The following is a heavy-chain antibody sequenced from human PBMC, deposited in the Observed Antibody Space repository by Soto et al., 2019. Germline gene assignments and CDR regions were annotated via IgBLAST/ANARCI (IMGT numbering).Heavy chain of an antibody. D-gene: IGHD1-26*01. J-gene: IGHJ4*02. V-gene: IGHV4-34*01. CDR1: GGSFSGHY. Sequence: PSETLSLTCAVYGGSFSGHYWSWIRQPPGKGLEWIGEINHSGGSSYNPSLKSRVTISVDTSKRQFSLKLTSVTAADRAVYYFARVNASGYVDYWGQGTPVTVSS. CDR3: ARVNASGYVDY. CDR2: INHSGGS.